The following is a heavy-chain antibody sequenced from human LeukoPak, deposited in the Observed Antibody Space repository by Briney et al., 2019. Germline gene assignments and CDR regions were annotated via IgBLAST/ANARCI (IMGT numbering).Heavy chain of an antibody. Sequence: SETLSLTCTVSGDSISSYHWSWIRQPAGKGLEWVGRIYSSGNTIYNPSLKSRVTMSVDTSKNQFSLKLSSVTAADTAVYYCARDLMSRDYYGSGLSWFDPWGQGTLVTVSS. J-gene: IGHJ5*02. V-gene: IGHV4-4*07. CDR1: GDSISSYH. CDR3: ARDLMSRDYYGSGLSWFDP. D-gene: IGHD3-10*01. CDR2: IYSSGNT.